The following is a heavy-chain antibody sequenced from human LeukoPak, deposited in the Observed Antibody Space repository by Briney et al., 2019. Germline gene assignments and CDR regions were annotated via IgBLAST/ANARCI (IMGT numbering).Heavy chain of an antibody. CDR1: GFTFGDYA. Sequence: GGSLRLSCAASGFTFGDYAMHWVRQAPGKGLEWVSLISGDGGSTYYADSVKGRFTISRDNSKNSLYLQMNSLRTEDTALYYCAKDHPLYYYDSSGYYDYWGQGTLVTVSS. CDR2: ISGDGGST. J-gene: IGHJ4*02. V-gene: IGHV3-43*02. D-gene: IGHD3-22*01. CDR3: AKDHPLYYYDSSGYYDY.